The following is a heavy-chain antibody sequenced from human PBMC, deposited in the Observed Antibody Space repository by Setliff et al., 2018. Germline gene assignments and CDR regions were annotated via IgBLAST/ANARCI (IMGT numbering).Heavy chain of an antibody. J-gene: IGHJ3*02. D-gene: IGHD2-21*01. V-gene: IGHV4-31*03. CDR2: IYYSGST. CDR3: ARVALVVVIRNAFDI. Sequence: SETLSLTCTVSGGSISSGGYYWSWIRRHPGKGLEWIGYIYYSGSTYYNPSLKSRVTISVDTSKNQFSLKLSSVTAADTAVYYCARVALVVVIRNAFDIWGQGTMVTVSS. CDR1: GGSISSGGYY.